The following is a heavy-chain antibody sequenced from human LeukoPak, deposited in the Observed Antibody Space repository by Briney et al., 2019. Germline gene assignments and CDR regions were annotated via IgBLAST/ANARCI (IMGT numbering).Heavy chain of an antibody. V-gene: IGHV3-33*01. J-gene: IGHJ4*02. Sequence: PGGSLRLSCAASGFTFSSYGMHWVRQAPGKGLEWVAVIWYVGSNKYYADSVKGRFTISRDNSKNTLYLQMNSLRAEDTAVYYCARDPNFTRLDYWGQGTLVTVSS. CDR3: ARDPNFTRLDY. D-gene: IGHD2-2*01. CDR2: IWYVGSNK. CDR1: GFTFSSYG.